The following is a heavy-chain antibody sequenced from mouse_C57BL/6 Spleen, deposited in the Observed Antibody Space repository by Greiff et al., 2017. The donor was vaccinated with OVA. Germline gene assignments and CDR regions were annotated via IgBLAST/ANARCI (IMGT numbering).Heavy chain of an antibody. J-gene: IGHJ4*01. Sequence: QVQLQQSGAELVKPGASVKISCKASGYTFTDYYINWVKQRPGQGLEWIGKIGPGSGSTYYNEKFKGKATLTADKSSSTAYMQLSSLTSEDSAVYFCAIYYGSSYYYAMDYWGQGTSVTVSS. CDR1: GYTFTDYY. CDR3: AIYYGSSYYYAMDY. D-gene: IGHD1-1*01. V-gene: IGHV1-77*01. CDR2: IGPGSGST.